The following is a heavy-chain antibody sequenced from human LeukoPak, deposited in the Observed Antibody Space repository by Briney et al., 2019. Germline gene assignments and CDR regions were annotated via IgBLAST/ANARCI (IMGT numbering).Heavy chain of an antibody. J-gene: IGHJ4*02. CDR3: AKSRARREGSSGSIDY. CDR1: GFTFSNYA. D-gene: IGHD3-22*01. V-gene: IGHV3-23*01. Sequence: GGSLRLSCAASGFTFSNYAMSWVRQAPGKGLGWVSGISGGGGSTYYADSVEGRFTISRDNSKNTLYLQMTSLRAEDTATYYCAKSRARREGSSGSIDYWGQGTLVTVSS. CDR2: ISGGGGST.